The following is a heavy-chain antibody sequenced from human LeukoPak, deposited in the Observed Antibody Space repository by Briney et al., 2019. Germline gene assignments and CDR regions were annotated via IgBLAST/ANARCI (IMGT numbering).Heavy chain of an antibody. Sequence: GRSLRLSCAASGFTFSSYGMHWVRQAPGKGLEWVAVISYDGSNKYYADSVKGRFTISRDNSKNTLYLQMNSLRAEDTAVYYCARERRIVVPAAYYYYYMDVWGKGTTVTVSS. V-gene: IGHV3-30*03. CDR3: ARERRIVVPAAYYYYYMDV. J-gene: IGHJ6*03. D-gene: IGHD2-2*01. CDR1: GFTFSSYG. CDR2: ISYDGSNK.